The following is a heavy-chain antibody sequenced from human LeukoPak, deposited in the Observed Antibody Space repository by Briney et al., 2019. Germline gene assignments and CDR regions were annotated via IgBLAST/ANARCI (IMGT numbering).Heavy chain of an antibody. J-gene: IGHJ4*02. V-gene: IGHV3-23*01. CDR2: ISGSGGST. D-gene: IGHD2-2*01. Sequence: GGSLRLSCAASGFTFSSYAMSWVRQAPGKGLEWVSAISGSGGSTYYADSVKGRFTISRDNSKNTLYLQMNSLRAEDTAVYYCAKVTRVGYCSSTSCRRDYYFVYWGQRTLVTVSS. CDR3: AKVTRVGYCSSTSCRRDYYFVY. CDR1: GFTFSSYA.